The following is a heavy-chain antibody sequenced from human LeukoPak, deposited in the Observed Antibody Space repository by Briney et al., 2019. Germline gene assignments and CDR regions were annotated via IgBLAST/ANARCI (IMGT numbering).Heavy chain of an antibody. CDR1: GFTFSSYA. CDR3: ARNRGGNDVFDI. Sequence: GGSLRLSCAASGFTFSSYAMHWVRQAPGKGLEYVSAISSDGGSTYCANSVKGRFTISRDHSKNTLYLQMGSLRAEDMAVYYCARNRGGNDVFDIWGQGTMVTVSS. D-gene: IGHD4-23*01. V-gene: IGHV3-64*01. CDR2: ISSDGGST. J-gene: IGHJ3*02.